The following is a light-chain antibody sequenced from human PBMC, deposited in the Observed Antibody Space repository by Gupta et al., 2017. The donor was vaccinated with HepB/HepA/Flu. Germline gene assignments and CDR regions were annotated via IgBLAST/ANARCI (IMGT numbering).Light chain of an antibody. CDR2: GNS. V-gene: IGLV1-40*01. CDR1: SSNIGAGYD. J-gene: IGLJ1*01. Sequence: HSVLTQPLSVSWAPGQQVPISCHRCSSNIGAGYDVHWYQQLPGTAPKLLIYGNSNRPSGVPDRFSGSKSGTSASLAITGLQAEDEADYYCQSYDSSLSGFVFGTGTKVTVL. CDR3: QSYDSSLSGFV.